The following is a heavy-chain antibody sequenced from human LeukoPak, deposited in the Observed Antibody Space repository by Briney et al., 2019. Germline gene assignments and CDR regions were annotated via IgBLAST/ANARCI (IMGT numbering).Heavy chain of an antibody. D-gene: IGHD2-15*01. CDR2: FDPEDGET. V-gene: IGHV1-24*01. CDR1: GYTLTELS. Sequence: ASVKVSCKVSGYTLTELSMHWVRQAPGKGLEWMGGFDPEDGETIYAQKFQGRVTMTEDTSTDTAYMELSSLRSEDTAVYDCATESVVNYYMDVWGKGTTVTVSS. CDR3: ATESVVNYYMDV. J-gene: IGHJ6*03.